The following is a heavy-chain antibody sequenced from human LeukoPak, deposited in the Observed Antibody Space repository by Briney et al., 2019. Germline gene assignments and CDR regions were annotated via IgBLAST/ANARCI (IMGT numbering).Heavy chain of an antibody. J-gene: IGHJ4*02. D-gene: IGHD3-10*01. V-gene: IGHV1-69*13. CDR2: IIPIFGTA. CDR1: GGTFSSYA. Sequence: ASVKVSCKASGGTFSSYAISWVRQAPGQGLEWMGGIIPIFGTANYAQKFQGRVTITADESTSTAYMELSSLRSEDTAVYYCARDSYYYGSGPFFDYWGQGTLVTVSS. CDR3: ARDSYYYGSGPFFDY.